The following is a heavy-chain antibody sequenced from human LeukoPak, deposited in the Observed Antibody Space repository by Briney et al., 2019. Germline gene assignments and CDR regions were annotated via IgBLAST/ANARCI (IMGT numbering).Heavy chain of an antibody. Sequence: GGSLRLSCAASGFTFSSYGMHWVRQAPGKGLEWVAFIRYDGSNKYYADSVKGRFTISRDNSKNTLYLQMNSLRAEDTAVYYCAKDGNIVVVPAAYYYYYMDVWGKRTTVTVSS. D-gene: IGHD2-2*01. CDR2: IRYDGSNK. CDR1: GFTFSSYG. CDR3: AKDGNIVVVPAAYYYYYMDV. V-gene: IGHV3-30*02. J-gene: IGHJ6*03.